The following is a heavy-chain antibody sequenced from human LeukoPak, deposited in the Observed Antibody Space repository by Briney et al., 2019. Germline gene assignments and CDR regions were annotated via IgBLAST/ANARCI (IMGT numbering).Heavy chain of an antibody. V-gene: IGHV4-59*08. Sequence: SETLSLTCTVSGGSISSYYWSWIRQPPGKGLEWIGYIYYSGGTNYNPSLKSRVTISVDTSKNQFSLKLSSVTAADTAVYYCARLGRWASWFDPWGQGTLVTVSS. CDR3: ARLGRWASWFDP. CDR2: IYYSGGT. J-gene: IGHJ5*02. D-gene: IGHD1-26*01. CDR1: GGSISSYY.